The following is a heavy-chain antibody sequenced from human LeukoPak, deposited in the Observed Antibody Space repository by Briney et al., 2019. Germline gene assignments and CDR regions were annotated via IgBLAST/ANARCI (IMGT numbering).Heavy chain of an antibody. CDR3: ARDRFNIGGSGNYYYYGMDV. Sequence: GGSLRLSCSASGFTFSSYAMHWVRQAPGKGLEYVSAISSNGGSTYYADSVKGRFTISRDNSKNTLYLQMSSLRAEDTAVYYCARDRFNIGGSGNYYYYGMDVWGQGTTVTVSS. CDR1: GFTFSSYA. V-gene: IGHV3-64*04. D-gene: IGHD3-10*01. CDR2: ISSNGGST. J-gene: IGHJ6*02.